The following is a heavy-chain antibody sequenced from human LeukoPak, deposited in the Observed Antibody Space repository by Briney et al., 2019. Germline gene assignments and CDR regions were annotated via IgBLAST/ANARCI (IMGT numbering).Heavy chain of an antibody. J-gene: IGHJ3*02. V-gene: IGHV4-61*02. CDR3: AMRTYYYDSSGYYDGAFDI. CDR2: IYTSGST. CDR1: SGSISSGSYY. Sequence: SQTLSLTCTVSSGSISSGSYYWSWIRQPAGKGLEWIGRIYTSGSTNYNPSLKSRVTISVDTSKNQFSLKLSSVTAADTAVYYCAMRTYYYDSSGYYDGAFDIWGQGTMVTVSS. D-gene: IGHD3-22*01.